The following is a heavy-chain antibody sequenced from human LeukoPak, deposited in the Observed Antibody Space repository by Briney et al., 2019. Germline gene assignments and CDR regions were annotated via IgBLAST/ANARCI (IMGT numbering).Heavy chain of an antibody. Sequence: PSETLSLTCTVSGGSISSSSYYWGWIRQPPGKGLEWIGYIYYSGSTNYNPSLKSRVTISVDTSKNQFSLKLSSVTAADTAVYYCAKLNSGYDSWFDPWGQGTLVTVSS. CDR2: IYYSGST. D-gene: IGHD5-12*01. V-gene: IGHV4-61*05. J-gene: IGHJ5*02. CDR1: GGSISSSSYY. CDR3: AKLNSGYDSWFDP.